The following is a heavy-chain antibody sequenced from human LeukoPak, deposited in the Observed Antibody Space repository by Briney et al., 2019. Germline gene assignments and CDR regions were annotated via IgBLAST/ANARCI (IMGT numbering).Heavy chain of an antibody. CDR1: GDSISSSSYY. CDR2: IYYSGST. D-gene: IGHD6-13*01. J-gene: IGHJ5*02. Sequence: SETLSLTCTVSGDSISSSSYYWGWIRQPPGKGLEWIGSIYYSGSTSYNPSLKSRVTISLDTSKNQFSLKLTSVTAADTAVYYCARKGYSISWYSPWGQGTQVTVSS. V-gene: IGHV4-39*07. CDR3: ARKGYSISWYSP.